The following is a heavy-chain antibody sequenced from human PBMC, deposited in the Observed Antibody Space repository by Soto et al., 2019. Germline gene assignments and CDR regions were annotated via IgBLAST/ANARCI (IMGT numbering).Heavy chain of an antibody. Sequence: QVQLQQSGAGRVKPSQTLSLTCTVSGGSISRDYYHWTWIRQYPGKGMEWIGYIHHSGSILYNPSLKSLVILSVDTSNNQFSLHLSSVTAADTAVYFSAREDDGGDSLDVWGQGTTVSVSS. D-gene: IGHD2-21*02. CDR2: IHHSGSI. CDR3: AREDDGGDSLDV. CDR1: GGSISRDYYH. V-gene: IGHV4-30-4*08. J-gene: IGHJ6*02.